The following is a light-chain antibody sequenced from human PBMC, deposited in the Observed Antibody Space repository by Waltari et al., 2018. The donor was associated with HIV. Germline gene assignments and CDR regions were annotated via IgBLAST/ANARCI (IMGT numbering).Light chain of an antibody. J-gene: IGLJ3*02. CDR3: AACDDSLSGRV. CDR2: WDN. V-gene: IGLV1-47*01. CDR1: HSNTGMNY. Sequence: QSVLTQPHSASGTPGQRVPLHCSGRHSNTGMNYVYWYQPLPGTAPKLLIYWDNQRPSGVPGRASGSKSGPSASRAISGHRSEDEADYYCAACDDSLSGRVFGGGTNLTVL.